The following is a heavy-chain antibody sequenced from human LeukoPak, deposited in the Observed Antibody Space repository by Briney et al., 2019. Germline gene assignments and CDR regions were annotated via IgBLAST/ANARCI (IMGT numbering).Heavy chain of an antibody. CDR2: VAKDEVTK. D-gene: IGHD3-10*02. CDR3: ASSYVLHHFES. Sequence: QPGGSLRLSCAASGFVFTTFGMHWVRQAPGGRLEWVAFVAKDEVTKYYADSVKGRFTISRDTSKSTLYLEMNSLRTEDTAVYYCASSYVLHHFESCGQGTPVTVSS. J-gene: IGHJ5*01. CDR1: GFVFTTFG. V-gene: IGHV3-30*02.